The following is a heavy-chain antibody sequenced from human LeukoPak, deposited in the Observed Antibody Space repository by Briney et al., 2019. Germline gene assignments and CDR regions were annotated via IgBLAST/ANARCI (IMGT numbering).Heavy chain of an antibody. CDR3: ARPLFCAFDNCGYWLDP. CDR2: INPNGDAT. J-gene: IGHJ5*02. Sequence: ASVKVSCKTSGYTFTKYLIHWVRQAPGQGLEWVGTINPNGDATNYAPRLQGRLTLAQDTSTSTVYMELRGLTPDDTAVYYCARPLFCAFDNCGYWLDPWGPGTLVTVSS. V-gene: IGHV1-46*01. CDR1: GYTFTKYL. D-gene: IGHD1-20*01.